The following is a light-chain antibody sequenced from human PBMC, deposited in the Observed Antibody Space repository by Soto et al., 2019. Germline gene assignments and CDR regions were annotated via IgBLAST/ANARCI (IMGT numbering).Light chain of an antibody. CDR1: SNDVGGYDY. V-gene: IGLV2-11*01. CDR3: GSYAVTYVYV. Sequence: QSVLTQPRSVSGSPGQSVTISCTGSSNDVGGYDYVSWYQQHPGKAPKLLTYDVTKRPSGVPDRFSGSKSGNTASLTISGLQAGDEADYYCGSYAVTYVYVFGTGTKVTV. J-gene: IGLJ1*01. CDR2: DVT.